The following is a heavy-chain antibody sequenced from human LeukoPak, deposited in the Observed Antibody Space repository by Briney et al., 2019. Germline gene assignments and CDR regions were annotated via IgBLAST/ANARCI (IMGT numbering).Heavy chain of an antibody. CDR3: ARHYYGSGSYVAIDY. CDR1: GYSFTSYW. J-gene: IGHJ4*02. CDR2: IYPGDSDT. Sequence: GESLKISCKGSGYSFTSYWIGWVRQMPGKGLEWMGIIYPGDSDTRYSPSFQGQVTIPADKSISTAYLQWSSLKASDTAMYYCARHYYGSGSYVAIDYWGQGTLVTVSS. D-gene: IGHD3-10*01. V-gene: IGHV5-51*01.